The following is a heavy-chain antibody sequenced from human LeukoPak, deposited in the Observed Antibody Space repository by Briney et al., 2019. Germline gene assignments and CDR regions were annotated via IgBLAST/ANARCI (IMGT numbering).Heavy chain of an antibody. CDR1: GFTVSTNY. V-gene: IGHV3-53*01. Sequence: GGSLSLSCAASGFTVSTNYMSWVRQVPGKGLEWVSLIYSGGTTYYADSVKGRFTISRDNSKNTLYLQMNTLRAEDTAVYYCARDATAQQLIHYFDYWGLGTLVTVSS. D-gene: IGHD6-13*01. J-gene: IGHJ4*02. CDR3: ARDATAQQLIHYFDY. CDR2: IYSGGTT.